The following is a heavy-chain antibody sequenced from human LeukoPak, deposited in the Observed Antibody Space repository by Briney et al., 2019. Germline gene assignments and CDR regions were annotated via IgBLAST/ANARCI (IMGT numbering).Heavy chain of an antibody. CDR3: AREYSSSRYGY. D-gene: IGHD6-13*01. CDR2: VYYSGTT. CDR1: GGSISSSGYY. J-gene: IGHJ4*02. Sequence: PSETLSLTCSVSGGSISSSGYYWGWIRQPPGKGLEWIGSVYYSGTTYYNPSLKSRVTISVDTSKNQFSLRLSSVTAADTAVYYCAREYSSSRYGYWGQGTLVSDSS. V-gene: IGHV4-39*07.